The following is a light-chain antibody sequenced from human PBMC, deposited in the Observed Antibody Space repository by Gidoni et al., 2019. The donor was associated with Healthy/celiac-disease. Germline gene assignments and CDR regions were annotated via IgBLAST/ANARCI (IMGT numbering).Light chain of an antibody. CDR2: AAS. CDR3: QQYNNWPPT. CDR1: QSARSN. V-gene: IGKV3-15*01. J-gene: IGKJ4*01. Sequence: EIVMTQSPATLSVSPGERATLSCRASQSARSNLAWYQQKPGQAPRLLIYAASTRATGIPARFSGSGSGTEFTLTISSLQSEDFAVYFCQQYNNWPPTFGGGTKVEIK.